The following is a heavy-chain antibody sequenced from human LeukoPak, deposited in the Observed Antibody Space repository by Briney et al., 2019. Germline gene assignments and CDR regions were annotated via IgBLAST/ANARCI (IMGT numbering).Heavy chain of an antibody. V-gene: IGHV3-23*01. Sequence: RSLRLSCAASGFTFSSYAMSWVRQAPGKGLEWVSAISGSGGSTYYADSVKGRFTISRDNSKNTLYLQMNSLRAEDTAVYYCAKVWWLAYDAFDIWGQGTMVTVSS. J-gene: IGHJ3*02. D-gene: IGHD6-19*01. CDR2: ISGSGGST. CDR1: GFTFSSYA. CDR3: AKVWWLAYDAFDI.